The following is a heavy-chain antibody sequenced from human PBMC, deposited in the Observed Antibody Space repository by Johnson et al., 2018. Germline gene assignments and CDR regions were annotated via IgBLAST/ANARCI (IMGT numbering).Heavy chain of an antibody. CDR1: GGSISSYY. D-gene: IGHD4-23*01. CDR3: ESGYGGNSRRYFQH. Sequence: QVQLQESGPGLVKPSETLSLTCTVSGGSISSYYWSWIRQPPGKGLEWIGYIYYSGSTNYNPSLKSRVTISVDTSKNQFSLKLSSVTAADTAVYYCESGYGGNSRRYFQHWGQGTLVTVSS. CDR2: IYYSGST. J-gene: IGHJ1*01. V-gene: IGHV4-59*01.